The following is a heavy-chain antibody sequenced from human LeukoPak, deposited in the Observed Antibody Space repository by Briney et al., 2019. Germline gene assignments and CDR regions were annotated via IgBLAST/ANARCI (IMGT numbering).Heavy chain of an antibody. J-gene: IGHJ3*01. CDR3: ARTQHSSSWSGFDV. D-gene: IGHD6-13*01. CDR2: VHYSGTT. V-gene: IGHV4-59*01. Sequence: SETLSLTCTVSGGSISGYYWGWIRQPPGRGLERVGYVHYSGTTNYNPSLKSRVTISLDTSKNQFSLKLRSLTAADTAMYYCARTQHSSSWSGFDVWGQGTMVSVSS. CDR1: GGSISGYY.